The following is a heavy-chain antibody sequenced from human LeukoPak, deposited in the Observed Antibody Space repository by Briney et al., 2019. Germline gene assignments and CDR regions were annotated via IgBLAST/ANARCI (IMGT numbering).Heavy chain of an antibody. V-gene: IGHV1-69*05. D-gene: IGHD6-13*01. Sequence: GASVKVSCKASGGTLSSYAISWVRQAPGQGLEWMGGIIPIFGTANYAQKFQGRVTITTDESTSTAYMELSSLRSEDTAVYYCARDKPQPSSWYSGSHWFDPWGQGTLVTVSS. J-gene: IGHJ5*02. CDR2: IIPIFGTA. CDR1: GGTLSSYA. CDR3: ARDKPQPSSWYSGSHWFDP.